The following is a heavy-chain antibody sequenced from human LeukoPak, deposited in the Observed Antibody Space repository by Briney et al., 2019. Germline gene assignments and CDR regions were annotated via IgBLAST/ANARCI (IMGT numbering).Heavy chain of an antibody. D-gene: IGHD6-25*01. CDR1: GGSISSYY. Sequence: PSETLSLTCTVSGGSISSYYWSWIRQPPGKGLEWIGNIYYSGSANHNPSLKSRVTISRGTSKNQFSLKLTSVTTADTAVYYCARAGGVKTAALDLDYWGQGTLVTVSS. CDR2: IYYSGSA. V-gene: IGHV4-59*01. CDR3: ARAGGVKTAALDLDY. J-gene: IGHJ4*02.